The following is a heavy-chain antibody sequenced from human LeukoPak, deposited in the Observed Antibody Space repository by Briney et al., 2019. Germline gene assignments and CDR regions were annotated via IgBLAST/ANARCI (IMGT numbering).Heavy chain of an antibody. V-gene: IGHV4-59*08. CDR2: VYDSGDF. CDR1: GGSISGHH. D-gene: IGHD1-26*01. Sequence: PSETLSLTRTVSGGSISGHHWTWIGQPPGTGLEWMGYVYDSGDFNYNPSLKSRVTICMDMSNNQFSLTMSSVTAADTAMYYCARLLRPGGRKGDAFDIWGQGTLVTVSS. J-gene: IGHJ3*02. CDR3: ARLLRPGGRKGDAFDI.